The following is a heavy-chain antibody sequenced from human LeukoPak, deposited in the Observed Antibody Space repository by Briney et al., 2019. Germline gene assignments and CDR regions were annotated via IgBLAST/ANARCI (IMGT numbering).Heavy chain of an antibody. CDR3: ARSSEDTIFGVVIPRFDY. Sequence: SQTLSLTCTVSGGSISSGGYYWSWIRQHPGKGLEWIRYIYYSGSTYYNPSLKSRVTISVDTSKNQFSLKLSSVTAADTAVYYCARSSEDTIFGVVIPRFDYWGQGTLVTVSS. V-gene: IGHV4-31*03. J-gene: IGHJ4*02. D-gene: IGHD3-3*01. CDR1: GGSISSGGYY. CDR2: IYYSGST.